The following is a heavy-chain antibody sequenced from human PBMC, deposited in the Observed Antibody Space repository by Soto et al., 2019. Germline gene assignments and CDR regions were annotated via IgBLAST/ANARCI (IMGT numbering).Heavy chain of an antibody. CDR2: IYPGDSDA. J-gene: IGHJ4*02. Sequence: GESLKISFKGSGYGFTSYLIGWVRQMPGKGLEWMGIIYPGDSDARYSPSFQGQVTISADESTSTAYLQWSRLKASDTAMYYCARRYFPSRSSRGYDFDYLGQGTLLTVSS. V-gene: IGHV5-51*01. CDR1: GYGFTSYL. CDR3: ARRYFPSRSSRGYDFDY. D-gene: IGHD6-6*01.